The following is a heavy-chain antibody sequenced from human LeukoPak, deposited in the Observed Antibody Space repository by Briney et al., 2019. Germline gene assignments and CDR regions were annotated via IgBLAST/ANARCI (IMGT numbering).Heavy chain of an antibody. Sequence: ASVKVSCKASGYTFTSYYMHWVRQAPGQGLEWMGVINPSGGSTSYAQKFQGRVTMTRDTSTSTVYMELSSLRSEDTAVYYCARERVGTGIAYAYYYYYMDVWGKGTTVTISS. CDR2: INPSGGST. V-gene: IGHV1-46*01. CDR1: GYTFTSYY. J-gene: IGHJ6*03. D-gene: IGHD6-13*01. CDR3: ARERVGTGIAYAYYYYYMDV.